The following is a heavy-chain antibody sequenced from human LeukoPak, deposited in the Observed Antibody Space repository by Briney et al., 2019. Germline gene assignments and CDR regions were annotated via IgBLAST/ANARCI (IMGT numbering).Heavy chain of an antibody. J-gene: IGHJ4*02. D-gene: IGHD2-15*01. CDR3: ARGQPPYSDGSTYYAGGFYYYDN. CDR2: INHSGSA. Sequence: SETLSLTCAVYGGSFSGYYWSWIRQTPGKGLEWIGEINHSGSAKYNPSLKSRVTISVTLSKNRFSLDLSSVTAADTGVYYCARGQPPYSDGSTYYAGGFYYYDNWGQGTLVTVSS. CDR1: GGSFSGYY. V-gene: IGHV4-34*01.